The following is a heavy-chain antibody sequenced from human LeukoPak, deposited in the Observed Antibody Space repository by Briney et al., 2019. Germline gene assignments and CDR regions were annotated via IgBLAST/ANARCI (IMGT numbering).Heavy chain of an antibody. CDR3: AKDQVVITTTGSWFDP. Sequence: GGSLRLSCAVSGFTFSSYAINWVRQAPGKGLEWVSSISGSSGSAFYADSVKGRFTISRDNSKNTLYLQMNSLRAEDTAVYYCAKDQVVITTTGSWFDPWGQGTLVTVSS. J-gene: IGHJ5*02. D-gene: IGHD3-22*01. CDR2: ISGSSGSA. V-gene: IGHV3-23*01. CDR1: GFTFSSYA.